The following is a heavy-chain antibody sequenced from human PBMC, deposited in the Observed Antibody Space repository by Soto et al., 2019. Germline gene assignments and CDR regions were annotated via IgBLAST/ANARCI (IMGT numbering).Heavy chain of an antibody. CDR2: IFSGGST. D-gene: IGHD1-26*01. Sequence: GGSLRLSCAASEFTVSGNYMAWVRQAPGKGLEWVSVIFSGGSTYYADSVKGRFSISRDSSKNTLYLQMNSLRAEDTAVYYCARVSGNSHRKGIDAFDIWGQGTMVTVSS. J-gene: IGHJ3*02. V-gene: IGHV3-53*01. CDR3: ARVSGNSHRKGIDAFDI. CDR1: EFTVSGNY.